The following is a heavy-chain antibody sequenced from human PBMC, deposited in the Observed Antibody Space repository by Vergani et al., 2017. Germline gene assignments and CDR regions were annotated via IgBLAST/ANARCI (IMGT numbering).Heavy chain of an antibody. CDR2: IIPILGIA. CDR1: GGTFSSYT. J-gene: IGHJ5*02. CDR3: ARVAYGGKTWFDP. V-gene: IGHV1-69*02. Sequence: QVQRVQSGAEVKKPGSSVKVSCKASGGTFSSYTSSGVRQAPGQGLEWLGRIIPILGIANYAQKFQGRVTITADKSTSTAYMELSSLRSEDTAVYYCARVAYGGKTWFDPWGQGTLVTVSS. D-gene: IGHD4-23*01.